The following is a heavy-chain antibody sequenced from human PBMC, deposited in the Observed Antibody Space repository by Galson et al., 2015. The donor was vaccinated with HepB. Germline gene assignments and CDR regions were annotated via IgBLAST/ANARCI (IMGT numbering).Heavy chain of an antibody. Sequence: SLRLSCAASGFTFSGSAIHWVRQASGKGPEWIGRIRSKANNYAALYVPSLTGRFIVSRDDSKNMAYLHMRRLKTDDTAVYYCVRSGALSGYSSRWGQGTLVIVSS. CDR1: GFTFSGSA. CDR3: VRSGALSGYSSR. CDR2: IRSKANNYAA. D-gene: IGHD6-13*01. V-gene: IGHV3-73*01. J-gene: IGHJ4*02.